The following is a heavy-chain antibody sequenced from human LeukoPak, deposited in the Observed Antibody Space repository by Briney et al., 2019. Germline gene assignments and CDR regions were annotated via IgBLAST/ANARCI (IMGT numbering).Heavy chain of an antibody. V-gene: IGHV4-61*02. J-gene: IGHJ4*02. CDR1: GGSISSGSDY. CDR2: IYTSGST. Sequence: PSQTLSLTCTVSGGSISSGSDYWSWIRQPAGKGLEWIGRIYTSGSTNYHPSLKSRVTISVDTSKNQFSLKLSSVTAADTAVYYCARLPHYWGQGTLVTVSS. CDR3: ARLPHY.